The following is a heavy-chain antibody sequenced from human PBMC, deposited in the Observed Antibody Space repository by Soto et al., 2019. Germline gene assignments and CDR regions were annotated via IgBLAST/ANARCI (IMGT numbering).Heavy chain of an antibody. CDR1: GFTFSSYA. CDR2: ISGSGGST. CDR3: AKGPLGYCSGGSCYSGWYYYYYMDV. V-gene: IGHV3-23*01. J-gene: IGHJ6*03. D-gene: IGHD2-15*01. Sequence: ASVKVSCAASGFTFSSYAMSWVRQAPGKGLEWVSAISGSGGSTYYADSVKGRFTISRDNSKNTLNLQMNSLRAEDTAVYYCAKGPLGYCSGGSCYSGWYYYYYMDVWGKGTTVTVSS.